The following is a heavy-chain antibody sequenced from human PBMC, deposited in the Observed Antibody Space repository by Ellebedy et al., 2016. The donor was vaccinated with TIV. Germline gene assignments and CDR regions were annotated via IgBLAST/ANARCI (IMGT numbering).Heavy chain of an antibody. CDR1: GFTFSNAW. D-gene: IGHD3-10*01. CDR2: IKSKTDGGTT. V-gene: IGHV3-15*01. J-gene: IGHJ4*02. CDR3: TTVITYYGSEVYDY. Sequence: GESLKISCAASGFTFSNAWMSWVRQAPGKGLEWVGRIKSKTDGGTTDYAAPVKGRFTISRDDSKNTLYLQMNSLKTEDTAVYYCTTVITYYGSEVYDYWGQGTLVTVSS.